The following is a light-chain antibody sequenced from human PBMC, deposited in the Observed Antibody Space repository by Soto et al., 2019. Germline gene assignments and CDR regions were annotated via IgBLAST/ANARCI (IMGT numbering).Light chain of an antibody. CDR2: GAS. Sequence: EIVMTQSPATLSVSPGERATLSCRASQSVSSNLAWYQQKPGQTPRIRIYGASTRATGMPAWFSGSGSGTAFSLTISSLQSEDFAVYYCHQYNNWPPITFGQGTRLEIK. CDR3: HQYNNWPPIT. J-gene: IGKJ5*01. CDR1: QSVSSN. V-gene: IGKV3-15*01.